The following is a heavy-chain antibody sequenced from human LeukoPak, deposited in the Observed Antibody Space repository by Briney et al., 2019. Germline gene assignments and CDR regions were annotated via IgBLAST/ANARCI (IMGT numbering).Heavy chain of an antibody. CDR1: GGSFSGYY. CDR3: ARPRGVVMRFDP. J-gene: IGHJ5*02. D-gene: IGHD3-3*01. CDR2: INHSGST. V-gene: IGHV4-34*01. Sequence: PSETLSLTCAVYGGSFSGYYWSWIRQPPGKGLEWIGEINHSGSTNYNPSLKSRVTISVDTSKNQFSLKLSSVIAADTAVYYCARPRGVVMRFDPWGQGTLVTVSS.